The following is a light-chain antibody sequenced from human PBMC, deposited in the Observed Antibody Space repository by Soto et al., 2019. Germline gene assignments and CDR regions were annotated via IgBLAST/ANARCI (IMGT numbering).Light chain of an antibody. V-gene: IGLV2-14*01. Sequence: QSVLTQPASVSGSPGQSLTISCTGTSSDVGGYNYVPWYQQHPGKAPKLMIYEVSNRPSGVSNRFSGSKSGNTASLTISGLQAEDEADYYCSSYTSSSTYVFGTGTKVTVL. J-gene: IGLJ1*01. CDR3: SSYTSSSTYV. CDR2: EVS. CDR1: SSDVGGYNY.